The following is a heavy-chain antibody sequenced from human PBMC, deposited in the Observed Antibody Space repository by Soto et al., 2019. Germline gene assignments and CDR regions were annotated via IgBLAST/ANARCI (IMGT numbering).Heavy chain of an antibody. Sequence: QVQLQESGPGLVKPSETLSLTCTVSGGSISGGVHSWSWIRQPPGKGLEWIGHIFDSGSTYSNPSLKSRLTRSVDTSKNQFSLRLSSVTAADTAVYYCAREIMPLTNDWYFDLWGRGTLVTVSS. CDR1: GGSISGGVHS. D-gene: IGHD2-8*01. CDR2: IFDSGST. CDR3: AREIMPLTNDWYFDL. J-gene: IGHJ2*01. V-gene: IGHV4-30-4*01.